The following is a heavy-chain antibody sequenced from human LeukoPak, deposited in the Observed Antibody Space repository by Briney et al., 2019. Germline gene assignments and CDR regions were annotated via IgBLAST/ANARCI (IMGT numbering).Heavy chain of an antibody. CDR2: ISGSGGST. V-gene: IGHV3-23*01. CDR1: GFTFSSYA. J-gene: IGHJ5*02. Sequence: VGSLRLSCAASGFTFSSYAMSWVRQAPGKGLEWVSAISGSGGSTYYADSVKGRFTISRDNSKNTLYLQMSSLRAEDTAVYYCAKDEVVPAAPNWFDPWGQGTLVTVSS. D-gene: IGHD2-2*01. CDR3: AKDEVVPAAPNWFDP.